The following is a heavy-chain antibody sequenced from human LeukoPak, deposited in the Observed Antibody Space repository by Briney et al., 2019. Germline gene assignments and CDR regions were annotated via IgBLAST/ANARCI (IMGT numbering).Heavy chain of an antibody. D-gene: IGHD3-22*01. CDR2: IYPGDSGT. Sequence: GESLKISRQGSGYRFPSYCIGWVRQMPGPGLEWMGLIYPGDSGTRYSPSFQGQVTISADKSLSTASLPCSSLKASDTAMYYCARQYGSSGLDYWGQGTLVTVSS. J-gene: IGHJ4*02. CDR3: ARQYGSSGLDY. V-gene: IGHV5-51*01. CDR1: GYRFPSYC.